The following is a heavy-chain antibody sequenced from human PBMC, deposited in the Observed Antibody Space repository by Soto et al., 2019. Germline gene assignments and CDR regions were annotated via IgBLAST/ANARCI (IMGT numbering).Heavy chain of an antibody. J-gene: IGHJ4*02. CDR2: IYYSGGT. CDR1: GGSISSYY. Sequence: QVQLQESGPGLVKPSESLSLTCAVSGGSISSYYWSWIRQPPGKGLEWIGYIYYSGGTNYNPSLTGQVTMSVDKCKNQCSLKLTSVTVADTAVYYCARSRYTSGWWTPPFHYWGQGTLVTVSS. V-gene: IGHV4-59*01. D-gene: IGHD6-19*01. CDR3: ARSRYTSGWWTPPFHY.